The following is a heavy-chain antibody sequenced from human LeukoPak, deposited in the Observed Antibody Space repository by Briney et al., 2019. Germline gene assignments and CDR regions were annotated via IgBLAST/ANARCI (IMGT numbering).Heavy chain of an antibody. Sequence: ASVKVSCKASGYTFTSYYMHWLRQAPGQGLEWMGIINPSDGSTSYTQRFQGRVTVTRDTSTSTVYMELSSLRSEDTAVYYCARDYCSSTSCLFDYWGQGTLVTVSS. J-gene: IGHJ4*02. CDR1: GYTFTSYY. V-gene: IGHV1-46*01. D-gene: IGHD2-2*01. CDR2: INPSDGST. CDR3: ARDYCSSTSCLFDY.